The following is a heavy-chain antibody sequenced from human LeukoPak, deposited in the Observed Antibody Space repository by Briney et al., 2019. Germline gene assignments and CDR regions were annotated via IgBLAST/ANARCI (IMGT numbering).Heavy chain of an antibody. Sequence: GGSLRLSCAASGFTFSSYGMHWVRQAPGKGLEWVAFIRYDGSNKYYADSVKGRFTISRDNSKNTLYLRMNSLRAEDTAVYYCAKDGNWGFYYYYYYMDVWGKGTTVTVSS. CDR1: GFTFSSYG. CDR3: AKDGNWGFYYYYYYMDV. V-gene: IGHV3-30*02. CDR2: IRYDGSNK. D-gene: IGHD7-27*01. J-gene: IGHJ6*03.